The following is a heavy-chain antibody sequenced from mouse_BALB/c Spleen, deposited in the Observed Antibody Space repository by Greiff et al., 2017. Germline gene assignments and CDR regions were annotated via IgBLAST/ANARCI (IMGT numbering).Heavy chain of an antibody. V-gene: IGHV2-2*02. Sequence: VKLMESGPGLVQPSQSLSITCTVSGFSLTSYGVHWVRQSPGKGLEWLGVIWSGGSTDYNAAFISRLSISKDNSKSQVFFKMNSLQANDTAIYYCARGAGTGYYFDYWGQGTTLTVSS. CDR2: IWSGGST. CDR1: GFSLTSYG. D-gene: IGHD4-1*01. J-gene: IGHJ2*01. CDR3: ARGAGTGYYFDY.